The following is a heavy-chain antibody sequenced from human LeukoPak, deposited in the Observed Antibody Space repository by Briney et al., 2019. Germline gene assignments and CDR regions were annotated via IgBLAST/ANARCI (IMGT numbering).Heavy chain of an antibody. CDR1: GGSISSSSYY. V-gene: IGHV4-39*01. D-gene: IGHD3-3*01. CDR3: ATLAITIFGVASGDY. CDR2: IYYGGST. Sequence: SETLSLTCTVSGGSISSSSYYWGWIRQPPGKGLEWIGSIYYGGSTYYNPSLKSRVTISVDTSKNQFSLKLSSVTAADTAVYYCATLAITIFGVASGDYWGQGTLVTVSS. J-gene: IGHJ4*02.